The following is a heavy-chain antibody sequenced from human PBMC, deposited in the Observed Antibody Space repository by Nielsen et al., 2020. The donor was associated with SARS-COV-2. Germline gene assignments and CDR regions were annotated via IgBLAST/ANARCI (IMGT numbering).Heavy chain of an antibody. CDR1: GFTFSSYA. V-gene: IGHV4-31*02. J-gene: IGHJ4*02. CDR2: IYYSGST. CDR3: ARVGATVDTPIGY. Sequence: LRLSCAASGFTFSSYAMSWIRQHPGKGLEWIGYIYYSGSTYYNPSLKSRVTISVDTSKNQFSLKLSSVTAADTAVYYCARVGATVDTPIGYWGQGTLVTVSS. D-gene: IGHD5-18*01.